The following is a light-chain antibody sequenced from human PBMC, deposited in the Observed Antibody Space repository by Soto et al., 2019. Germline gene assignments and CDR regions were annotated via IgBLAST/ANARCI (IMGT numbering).Light chain of an antibody. CDR3: QQYGSSLIT. Sequence: EIVLTQSPGTLSLSPGERATLSCRASQSVSSSYLAWYQQKPGQAPRLLIYGASSRATGIPDRFSGSGSGTDFTLTISRLEPEDLAVYYCQQYGSSLITFGHGTRLEIK. CDR2: GAS. J-gene: IGKJ5*01. CDR1: QSVSSSY. V-gene: IGKV3-20*01.